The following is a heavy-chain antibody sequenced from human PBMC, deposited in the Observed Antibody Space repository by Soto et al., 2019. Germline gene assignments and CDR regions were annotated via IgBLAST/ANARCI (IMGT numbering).Heavy chain of an antibody. CDR1: GYTFTSYY. J-gene: IGHJ6*02. D-gene: IGHD3-10*01. Sequence: ASVKVSCKAAGYTFTSYYMHWVRQAPGQGLEWMGIINPSGGSTSYAQKFQGRVTMTRDTSTSTVYMELSSLRSEDTAVYYCARDPVTMDQSYYYYYGMDVWGQGTTVTVSS. V-gene: IGHV1-46*01. CDR2: INPSGGST. CDR3: ARDPVTMDQSYYYYYGMDV.